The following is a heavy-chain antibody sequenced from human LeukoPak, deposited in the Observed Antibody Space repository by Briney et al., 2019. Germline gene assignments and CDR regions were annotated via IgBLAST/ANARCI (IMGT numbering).Heavy chain of an antibody. D-gene: IGHD5-24*01. CDR3: ARDLDGYIASSGYYYFDY. Sequence: GGSLRLSCAASGFTFSSYRMNWVRQAPGKGLDGVSSISISSSYIYYADSVKGRFTISRGNAKNSLYLQMNSLRAEDTAVYYCARDLDGYIASSGYYYFDYWGQGTLVTVSS. CDR1: GFTFSSYR. CDR2: ISISSSYI. J-gene: IGHJ4*02. V-gene: IGHV3-21*01.